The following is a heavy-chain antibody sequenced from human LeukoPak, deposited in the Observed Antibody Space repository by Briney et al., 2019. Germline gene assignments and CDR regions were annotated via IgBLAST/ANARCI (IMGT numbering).Heavy chain of an antibody. Sequence: GGSLRLSCAASGVSISSCSMNWGRRGPRAGLGWVSATSNTSTYMNYAATLKGRFTISRDNAKNSVSLQMTSLRAEDTAVYYCARANTVVESLDYWGQGTLVTVSS. CDR1: GVSISSCS. D-gene: IGHD2-15*01. CDR2: TSNTSTYM. V-gene: IGHV3-21*01. CDR3: ARANTVVESLDY. J-gene: IGHJ4*02.